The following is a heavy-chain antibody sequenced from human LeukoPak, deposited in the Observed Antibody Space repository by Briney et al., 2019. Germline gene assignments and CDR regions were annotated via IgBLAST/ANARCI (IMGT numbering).Heavy chain of an antibody. CDR2: ISYDGSNK. V-gene: IGHV3-30*18. D-gene: IGHD3-10*01. CDR1: GFTFSSYG. Sequence: GSLRLSCAASGFTFSSYGMHWVRQAPGKGLEWVAVISYDGSNKYYADSVKGRFTISRDNSKNTLYLQMNSLRAEDTAVYYCAKVGGSSFELPWFGELLDDNWFDPWGQGTLVTVSS. J-gene: IGHJ5*02. CDR3: AKVGGSSFELPWFGELLDDNWFDP.